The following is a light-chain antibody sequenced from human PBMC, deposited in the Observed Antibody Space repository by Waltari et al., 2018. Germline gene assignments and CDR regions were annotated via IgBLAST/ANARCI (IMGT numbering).Light chain of an antibody. V-gene: IGLV2-8*01. Sequence: QSALTQPPSASGSPGQSVTISCTGTSSDVGGYNYVSWYQQHPAKAPKLIIYEVSKRPSGSPDHFPGSRSGTTASLTVSGLQAEDEADYYCSSYAGSNNFVFGTGTKVTVL. J-gene: IGLJ1*01. CDR1: SSDVGGYNY. CDR2: EVS. CDR3: SSYAGSNNFV.